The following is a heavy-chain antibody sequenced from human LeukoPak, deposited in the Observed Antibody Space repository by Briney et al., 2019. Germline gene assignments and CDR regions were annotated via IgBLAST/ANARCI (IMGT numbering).Heavy chain of an antibody. CDR3: ARADNSGTFYYGMDV. Sequence: ASVKVSCKASGYTFTSYGISWVRQAPGQGLEWMGWISAYNGNTNYAQKLQGRVTLTIGTSTSTAYMELRSLTSDDTAVYYCARADNSGTFYYGMDVWGQGTTVTVSS. CDR1: GYTFTSYG. V-gene: IGHV1-18*01. D-gene: IGHD6-19*01. J-gene: IGHJ6*02. CDR2: ISAYNGNT.